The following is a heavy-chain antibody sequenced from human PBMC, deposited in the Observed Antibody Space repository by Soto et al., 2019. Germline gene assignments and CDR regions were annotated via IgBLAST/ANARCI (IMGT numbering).Heavy chain of an antibody. CDR2: IIPIFGTA. Sequence: SVKVSCKAAVYAFTRYAISWLRQAPGQGLEWMGGIIPIFGTANYAQKFQGRVTITADESTSTAYMELSSLRSEDTAVYYCAREAHPQYYYDSSGYPDAFEIWGQGTMVPVSS. CDR1: VYAFTRYA. CDR3: AREAHPQYYYDSSGYPDAFEI. D-gene: IGHD3-22*01. V-gene: IGHV1-69*01. J-gene: IGHJ3*02.